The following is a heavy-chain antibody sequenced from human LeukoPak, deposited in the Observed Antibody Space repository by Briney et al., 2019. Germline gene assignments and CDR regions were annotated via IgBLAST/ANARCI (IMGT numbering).Heavy chain of an antibody. V-gene: IGHV3-53*01. D-gene: IGHD6-13*01. Sequence: PGGSLRLSCAASGFTVSSNYMSWVRQAPGKGLEWVSVIYSGGSTYYADSVKGRFTISRDNSKNTLYLQMNSLRAEDTAVYYCASGRYSSSWYHHFDYWGQGTLVTVSS. CDR1: GFTVSSNY. CDR2: IYSGGST. CDR3: ASGRYSSSWYHHFDY. J-gene: IGHJ4*02.